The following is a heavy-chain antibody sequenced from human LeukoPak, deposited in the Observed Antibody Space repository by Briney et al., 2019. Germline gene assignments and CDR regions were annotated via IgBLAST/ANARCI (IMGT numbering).Heavy chain of an antibody. CDR1: GFTFDDYG. V-gene: IGHV3-23*01. D-gene: IGHD3-22*01. J-gene: IGHJ5*02. CDR2: ISGSGGST. CDR3: AKDWKYYYDMGFDP. Sequence: GGSLRLSCAASGFTFDDYGMSWVRQAPGKGLEWVSAISGSGGSTYYADSVKGRFTISRDNSKITLYLQMNSLRAEDTAVYYCAKDWKYYYDMGFDPWGQGTLVTVSS.